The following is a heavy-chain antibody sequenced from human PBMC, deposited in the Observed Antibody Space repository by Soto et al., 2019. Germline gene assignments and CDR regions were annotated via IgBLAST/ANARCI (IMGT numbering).Heavy chain of an antibody. D-gene: IGHD2-2*01. CDR1: GYSFTSYW. CDR3: ERRSRYAVGVYGMDV. J-gene: IGHJ6*02. V-gene: IGHV5-51*01. CDR2: IYPGDSDT. Sequence: GESLKISCNGSGYSFTSYWIGWVRQMPGKGLEWMGIIYPGDSDTRYSPSFQGQVTISADKSISTAYLQWSSLKASDTAMYYCERRSRYAVGVYGMDVWGQGTTVTVYS.